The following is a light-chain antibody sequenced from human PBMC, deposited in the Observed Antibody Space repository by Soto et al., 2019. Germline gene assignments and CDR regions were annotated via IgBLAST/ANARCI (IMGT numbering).Light chain of an antibody. CDR3: QQYNNWPLT. Sequence: EIVMTQSPATLSVSPGERATLSCRASQIVGSNLAWYQQKPGQAPRLLIYGASTRATRIPARFSGSGSGTDFTLTISSLQSEDFAVYYCQQYNNWPLTFGGGTKVDI. V-gene: IGKV3-15*01. J-gene: IGKJ4*01. CDR2: GAS. CDR1: QIVGSN.